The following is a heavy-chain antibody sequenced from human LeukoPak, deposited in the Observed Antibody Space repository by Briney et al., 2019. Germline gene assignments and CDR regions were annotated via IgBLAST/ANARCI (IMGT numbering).Heavy chain of an antibody. Sequence: GGSLRLSCAASGFSLSTYWMSWVRQAPGKGLEWVANIKQDGREEYYVDSVKGRFTISRDNAKNSLYLQMNSLRAEDTAAYYCARERVAVPGGDCWGQGTLVTVSS. J-gene: IGHJ4*02. CDR2: IKQDGREE. CDR1: GFSLSTYW. CDR3: ARERVAVPGGDC. V-gene: IGHV3-7*01. D-gene: IGHD6-19*01.